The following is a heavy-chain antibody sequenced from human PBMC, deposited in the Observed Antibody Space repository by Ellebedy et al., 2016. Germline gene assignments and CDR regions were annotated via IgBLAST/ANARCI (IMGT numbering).Heavy chain of an antibody. J-gene: IGHJ4*02. D-gene: IGHD2-2*01. CDR2: IKQDGIEK. Sequence: GESLKISXAASGFSFSSHWMSWVRQAPGKGLECVANIKQDGIEKYYVDSVKGRFTISRDNAKNSLYLQMDSLRAEDTAVYYCARVCVNTRCLAYWGRGTLVTVSS. CDR3: ARVCVNTRCLAY. CDR1: GFSFSSHW. V-gene: IGHV3-7*04.